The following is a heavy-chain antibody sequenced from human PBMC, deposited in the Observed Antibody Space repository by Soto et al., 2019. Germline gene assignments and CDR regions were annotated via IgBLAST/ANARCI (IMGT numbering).Heavy chain of an antibody. V-gene: IGHV4-30-4*01. CDR3: ARVVGNAYGDHTAFDY. Sequence: QVQLQESGPGLVKPSQTLSLTCTVSGGSISSGDYYWSWIRQPPGKGLEWIGYIYYSGSTYYNPSLKSRVTISVDTSKNQFSLKLSSVTAADTAVYYCARVVGNAYGDHTAFDYWGQGTLVTVSS. CDR2: IYYSGST. CDR1: GGSISSGDYY. J-gene: IGHJ4*02. D-gene: IGHD4-17*01.